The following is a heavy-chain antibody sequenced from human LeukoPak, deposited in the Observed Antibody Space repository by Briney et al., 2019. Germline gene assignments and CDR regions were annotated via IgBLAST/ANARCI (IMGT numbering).Heavy chain of an antibody. CDR3: ARGHCSGGSCPPKGMDV. CDR1: GLTFSSYA. CDR2: ISYDGSNK. V-gene: IGHV3-30-3*01. D-gene: IGHD2-15*01. Sequence: GGSLRLSCAASGLTFSSYAMSWVRQAPGKGLEWVAVISYDGSNKYYADSVKGRFTISRDNSKNTLYLQMNSLRAEDTAVYYCARGHCSGGSCPPKGMDVWGQGTTVTVSS. J-gene: IGHJ6*02.